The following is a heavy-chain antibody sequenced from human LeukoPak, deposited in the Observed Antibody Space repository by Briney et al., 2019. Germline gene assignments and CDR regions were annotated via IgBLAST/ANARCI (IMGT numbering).Heavy chain of an antibody. D-gene: IGHD2-2*01. Sequence: SETLSPTCAVYGGSFSGYYWSWIRQPPGKGLEWIGSIYYSGSTYYNPSLKSRVTISVDTSKNQFFLKLSSVTAADTAVYYCARRRWGCSSTSCYGDYYYYYYMDVWGKGTTVTISS. V-gene: IGHV4-34*01. J-gene: IGHJ6*03. CDR1: GGSFSGYY. CDR2: IYYSGST. CDR3: ARRRWGCSSTSCYGDYYYYYYMDV.